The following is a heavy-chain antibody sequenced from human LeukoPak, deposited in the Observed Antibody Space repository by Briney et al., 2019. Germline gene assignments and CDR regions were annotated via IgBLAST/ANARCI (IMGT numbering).Heavy chain of an antibody. V-gene: IGHV1-8*01. CDR2: MNPNSGNT. D-gene: IGHD3-22*01. CDR3: ARRNYYDSSGYSEGNWFDP. Sequence: ASVKVSCKASGYTFTSYDINWVRQATGQGLEWMGWMNPNSGNTGYAQKFQGRVTMTRNTSISTAYMELSSLRSEDTAVYYCARRNYYDSSGYSEGNWFDPWGQGTLVTVSS. J-gene: IGHJ5*02. CDR1: GYTFTSYD.